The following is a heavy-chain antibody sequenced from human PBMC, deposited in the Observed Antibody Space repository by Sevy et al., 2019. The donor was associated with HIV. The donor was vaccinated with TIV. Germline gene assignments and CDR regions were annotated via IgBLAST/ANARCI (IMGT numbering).Heavy chain of an antibody. V-gene: IGHV3-11*01. CDR3: ARGRDDLGAFDV. CDR2: IGSRGTTI. D-gene: IGHD1-1*01. J-gene: IGHJ3*01. Sequence: GGSLRLSCAASGFTFSDYYMSWIRQAPGKGLELVAYIGSRGTTIYYADSVRGRFTISRDNAKNSLYLQINSLRAEDTAVYYCARGRDDLGAFDVWGQGTMFTVSS. CDR1: GFTFSDYY.